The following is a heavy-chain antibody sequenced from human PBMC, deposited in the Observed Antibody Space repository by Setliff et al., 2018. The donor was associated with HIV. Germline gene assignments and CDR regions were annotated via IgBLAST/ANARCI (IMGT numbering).Heavy chain of an antibody. V-gene: IGHV4-34*01. D-gene: IGHD3-3*01. Sequence: PSETLSLTCAVYDGSFSGYYWSWIRQPPGKGLEWIGEIDHSGSTNYNPSLRSRVIMSMDTSKNQFSLKLTSVTAADTAVYYCARPLTTSYNFWGDAFSIWGQGALVTVSS. CDR3: ARPLTTSYNFWGDAFSI. J-gene: IGHJ3*02. CDR1: DGSFSGYY. CDR2: IDHSGST.